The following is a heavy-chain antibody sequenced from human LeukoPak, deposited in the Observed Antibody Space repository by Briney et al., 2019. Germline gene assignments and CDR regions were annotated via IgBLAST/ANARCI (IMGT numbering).Heavy chain of an antibody. CDR1: GYTFSDYY. D-gene: IGHD6-6*01. V-gene: IGHV3-11*04. CDR3: ARTVEQLVDYYYYYMDA. J-gene: IGHJ6*03. CDR2: ISSNCSTI. Sequence: GGSLILSCAASGYTFSDYYSSWIRQPPGKGQGLVSYISSNCSTICYADSVKGRFTISRDNAKNSMYLQMNSLRAEDTAVYYCARTVEQLVDYYYYYMDAWGKGTTVTVSS.